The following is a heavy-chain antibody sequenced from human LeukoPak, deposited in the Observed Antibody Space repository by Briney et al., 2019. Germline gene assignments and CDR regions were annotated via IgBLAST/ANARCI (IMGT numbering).Heavy chain of an antibody. J-gene: IGHJ5*02. CDR3: ARVTAAGTSVVFDP. V-gene: IGHV4-4*07. CDR2: IYTSGST. D-gene: IGHD6-13*01. Sequence: PSETLSLTCNVSGGSISSYYWSWIRQPAGKGLEWIGRIYTSGSTNYNPSLKSRVTMSVDTSKNQFSLKLNSVTAADTAVYHCARVTAAGTSVVFDPWGPGTLVTVSS. CDR1: GGSISSYY.